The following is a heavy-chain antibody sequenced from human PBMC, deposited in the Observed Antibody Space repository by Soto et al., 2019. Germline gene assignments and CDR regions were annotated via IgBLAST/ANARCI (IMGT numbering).Heavy chain of an antibody. J-gene: IGHJ6*02. Sequence: GGSLRLSCAASGVTFSSYGMHWVRQAPGKGLEWVAVIWYDGSNKYYADSVKGRFTISRDNSKNTLYLQMNSLRAEDTAVYYCARELPAAIRYYYGMDVWGQGTTVTVSS. D-gene: IGHD2-2*01. V-gene: IGHV3-33*01. CDR3: ARELPAAIRYYYGMDV. CDR2: IWYDGSNK. CDR1: GVTFSSYG.